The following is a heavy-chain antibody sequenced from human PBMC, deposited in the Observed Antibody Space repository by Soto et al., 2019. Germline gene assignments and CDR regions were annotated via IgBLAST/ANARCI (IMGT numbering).Heavy chain of an antibody. V-gene: IGHV1-18*01. CDR3: AMVDLYVTPTPQDV. J-gene: IGHJ6*02. CDR1: GYIFVNYG. D-gene: IGHD3-16*01. CDR2: ISPYTCNT. Sequence: QFQLEQSGDEVKKPWASVKVSCKASGYIFVNYGIAWVRPAPGQGLEWLGWISPYTCNTYYATKVQGRLTLTTDTSTSTAFMDLGSLTSADTAVYYCAMVDLYVTPTPQDVWGQGTTVTVSS.